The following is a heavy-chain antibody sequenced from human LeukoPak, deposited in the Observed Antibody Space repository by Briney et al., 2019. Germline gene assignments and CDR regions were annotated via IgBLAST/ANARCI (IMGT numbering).Heavy chain of an antibody. D-gene: IGHD2-2*01. Sequence: NPNSGGTNYAQKFQGRVTMTRDTSISTAYMELSRLGSDDTAVYYCARDAPYQLLINWFDPWGQGTLVTVSS. CDR3: ARDAPYQLLINWFDP. CDR2: NPNSGGT. V-gene: IGHV1-2*02. J-gene: IGHJ5*02.